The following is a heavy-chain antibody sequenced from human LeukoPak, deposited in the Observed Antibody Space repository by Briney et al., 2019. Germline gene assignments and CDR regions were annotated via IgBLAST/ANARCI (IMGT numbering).Heavy chain of an antibody. CDR3: ARDHRYAFDN. CDR1: GFNFIDYS. J-gene: IGHJ4*01. CDR2: IGISSGNT. Sequence: PGGSLRLSCGASGFNFIDYSMNWVRQAPGKGLEWISYIGISSGNTKYADSVKGRFTISRDKARNSLYLQMNSLRVEDTAMYYCARDHRYAFDNWGHGTLVTVSS. D-gene: IGHD5-12*01. V-gene: IGHV3-48*01.